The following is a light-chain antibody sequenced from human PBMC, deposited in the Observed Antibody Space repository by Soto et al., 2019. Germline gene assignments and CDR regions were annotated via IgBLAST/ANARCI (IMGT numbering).Light chain of an antibody. Sequence: EIVLTQSPGTLSLSPGERATLSCRASQSVSSSYLAWYQQKPGQAPRLLIYGASSRATGIPDRFSGSGSGTDFTLTISRLEPEDFAVYYCHQYGGSSWMFGQGTKVEVK. CDR3: HQYGGSSWM. CDR2: GAS. V-gene: IGKV3-20*01. CDR1: QSVSSSY. J-gene: IGKJ1*01.